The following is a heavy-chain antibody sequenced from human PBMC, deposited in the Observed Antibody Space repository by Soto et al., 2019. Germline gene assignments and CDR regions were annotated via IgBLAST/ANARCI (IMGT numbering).Heavy chain of an antibody. J-gene: IGHJ6*02. D-gene: IGHD3-22*01. CDR1: GYTFTSYY. CDR3: ARGRFDSSALFYYYYGMDV. Sequence: AASVKVSCKASGYTFTSYYVHWVRQAPGQGLEWMGIINPSGGSTSYAQKFQGRVTMTRDTSTSTVYMELSSLRSEDTAVYYCARGRFDSSALFYYYYGMDVWGQGTTVTVSS. CDR2: INPSGGST. V-gene: IGHV1-46*01.